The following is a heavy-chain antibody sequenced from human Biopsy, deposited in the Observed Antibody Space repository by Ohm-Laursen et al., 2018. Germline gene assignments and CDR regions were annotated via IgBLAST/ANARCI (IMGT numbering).Heavy chain of an antibody. CDR1: GGSISSDY. CDR3: ARATNSTGWPYYYFYGMDV. J-gene: IGHJ6*02. Sequence: SDTLSLTCTVSGGSISSDYWSWIRQTPGKGLEWIGYIYYSGSTNYNPSLKSRVTISVDTSKNQSSLRLNSVTAADTAVHYCARATNSTGWPYYYFYGMDVWGQGTTVTVSS. CDR2: IYYSGST. V-gene: IGHV4-59*07. D-gene: IGHD2/OR15-2a*01.